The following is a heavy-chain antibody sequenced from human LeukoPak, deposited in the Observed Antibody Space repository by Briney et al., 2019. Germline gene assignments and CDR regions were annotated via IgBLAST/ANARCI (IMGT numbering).Heavy chain of an antibody. J-gene: IGHJ5*02. V-gene: IGHV3-23*01. CDR3: AHPTEYSSSWYGNWFDP. CDR2: ISGSGGST. D-gene: IGHD6-13*01. Sequence: PGGSLRLSCVASEFTFSRFWMSWVRQAPGKGLEWVSAISGSGGSTYYADSVKGRFTISRDNSKNTLYLQMNSLRAEDTAVYYCAHPTEYSSSWYGNWFDPWGQGTLVTVSS. CDR1: EFTFSRFW.